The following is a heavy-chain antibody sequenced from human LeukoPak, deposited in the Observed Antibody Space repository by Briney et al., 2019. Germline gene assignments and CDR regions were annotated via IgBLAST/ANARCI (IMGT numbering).Heavy chain of an antibody. D-gene: IGHD1-26*01. CDR3: ASPYSGSYYSHLPLDY. CDR2: INPNSGGT. CDR1: GYTFTGYY. V-gene: IGHV1-2*04. Sequence: ASVKVSCKASGYTFTGYYMHWVRQAPGQGLEWMGWINPNSGGTNYAQKFQGWVTMTRDTSISTAYMELSSLRSEDTAVYYCASPYSGSYYSHLPLDYWGQGTLVTVSS. J-gene: IGHJ4*02.